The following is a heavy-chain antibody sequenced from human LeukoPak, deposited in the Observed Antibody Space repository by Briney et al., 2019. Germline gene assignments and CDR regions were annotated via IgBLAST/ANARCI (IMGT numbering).Heavy chain of an antibody. CDR1: GFTFSSYS. J-gene: IGHJ5*02. CDR2: IRSSSSYI. V-gene: IGHV3-21*01. D-gene: IGHD3-3*01. CDR3: ARDDRAYDFWSCDCARKGGGFDP. Sequence: SGGSLRLSCAASGFTFSSYSMNWVRQAPGKGLEWVSFIRSSSSYIYYADSVKGRFTISRDNAKNALYLQMNSLSAEYTSVYYCARDDRAYDFWSCDCARKGGGFDPWGQGTLVTVSS.